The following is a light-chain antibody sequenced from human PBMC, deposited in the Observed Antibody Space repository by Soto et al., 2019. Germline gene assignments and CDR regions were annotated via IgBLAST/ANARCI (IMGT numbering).Light chain of an antibody. J-gene: IGKJ5*01. CDR3: QQRHMWPIT. Sequence: EIVMTESPATLSVSPGERATLSCRASQSVISNLAWYQQRPGQAPRLLIHGASSRATGIPARFSGSGSGTDFTLTISSLEPEDSAVYYCQQRHMWPITFGQGTRLEIK. CDR2: GAS. V-gene: IGKV3-15*01. CDR1: QSVISN.